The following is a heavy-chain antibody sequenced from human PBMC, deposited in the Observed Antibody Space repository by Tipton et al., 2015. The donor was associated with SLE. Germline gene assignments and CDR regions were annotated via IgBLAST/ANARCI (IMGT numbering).Heavy chain of an antibody. CDR3: AAEYDFWSGYFDFDY. D-gene: IGHD3-3*01. CDR2: MFYSGSPYSGTT. J-gene: IGHJ4*02. V-gene: IGHV4-39*07. CDR1: GGSISSSVYY. Sequence: LRLSCTVSGGSISSSVYYWAWIRQPPGKGLEWIGNMFYSGSPYSGTTYSSPSLKSRVTISADTSKNQFSLRLNSVTAADTAVYYCAAEYDFWSGYFDFDYWGQGTLVTVSS.